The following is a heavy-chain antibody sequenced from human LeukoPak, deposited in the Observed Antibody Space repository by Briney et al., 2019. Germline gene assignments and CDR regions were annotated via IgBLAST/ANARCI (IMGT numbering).Heavy chain of an antibody. J-gene: IGHJ4*02. D-gene: IGHD5-18*01. V-gene: IGHV1-18*01. CDR2: ISAYNGNT. CDR1: GYTFTSYG. CDR3: ARGPNSWIQLWDRNAPFDY. Sequence: ASVKVSCKASGYTFTSYGISWVRQAPGQGLEWMGWISAYNGNTNYAQKLQGRVTMTTDTSTSTAYMELRSLRSDDAAVYYCARGPNSWIQLWDRNAPFDYWGQGTLVTVSS.